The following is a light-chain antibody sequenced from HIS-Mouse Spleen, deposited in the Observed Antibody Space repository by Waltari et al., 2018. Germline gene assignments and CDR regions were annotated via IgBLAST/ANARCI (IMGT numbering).Light chain of an antibody. V-gene: IGLV3-9*01. Sequence: SYELTQPLSVSVALGQTARITCGGNNIGSKNVHWYQQNPGQAPVLVIYRDSNRPSGIPERFSGSNSRNTATLTISRAQAGDEADYYCQVWDSSTAVFGGGTKPTVL. CDR3: QVWDSSTAV. CDR1: NIGSKN. J-gene: IGLJ2*01. CDR2: RDS.